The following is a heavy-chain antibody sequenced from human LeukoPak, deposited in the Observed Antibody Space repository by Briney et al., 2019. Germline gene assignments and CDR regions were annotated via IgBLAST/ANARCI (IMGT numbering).Heavy chain of an antibody. J-gene: IGHJ2*01. V-gene: IGHV4-59*01. CDR1: GGSISSYY. D-gene: IGHD3-22*01. CDR3: AREGYYDSNGYYNWYFDL. Sequence: SETLSLTCTDSGGSISSYYWSWIRQPPGKGLEWIGYIYYTGSINYNPSLKSRVTISVDTSKNQFSLKLSSVTAADTAVYYCAREGYYDSNGYYNWYFDLWGRGTLVTVSS. CDR2: IYYTGSI.